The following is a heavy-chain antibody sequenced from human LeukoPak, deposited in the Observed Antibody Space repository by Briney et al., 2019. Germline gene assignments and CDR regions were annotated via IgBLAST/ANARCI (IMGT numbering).Heavy chain of an antibody. J-gene: IGHJ4*02. CDR1: GFTFSSYS. CDR2: ISSSSSYI. CDR3: ARARKDYDSSGYYSFDY. D-gene: IGHD3-22*01. V-gene: IGHV3-21*01. Sequence: GGSLRLSCAASGFTFSSYSMNWVRQAPGKGLEWVSSISSSSSYIYYADSVKGRFTISRDNAKNSLYLQMHSLRAEDTAVYYCARARKDYDSSGYYSFDYWGQGTLVTVSS.